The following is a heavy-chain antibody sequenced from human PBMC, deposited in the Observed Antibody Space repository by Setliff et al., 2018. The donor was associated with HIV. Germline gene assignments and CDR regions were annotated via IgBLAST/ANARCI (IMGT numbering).Heavy chain of an antibody. D-gene: IGHD6-19*01. CDR2: IKQDGSEK. CDR1: GLTFSNYW. V-gene: IGHV3-7*01. Sequence: PGGSLRLSCAASGLTFSNYWMNWVRQAPGRGLEWVANIKQDGSEKYYVDSVKGRFTISRDNPKNSLFLQMNSLRAEDTAVYYGAAGSGWRIEYWGQGILVTVSS. CDR3: AAGSGWRIEY. J-gene: IGHJ4*02.